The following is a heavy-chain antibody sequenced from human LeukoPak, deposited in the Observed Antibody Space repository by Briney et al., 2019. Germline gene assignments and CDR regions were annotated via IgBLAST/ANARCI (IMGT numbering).Heavy chain of an antibody. D-gene: IGHD3-10*01. V-gene: IGHV1-18*04. J-gene: IGHJ4*02. CDR1: GYTFTTYG. Sequence: GASVKVSCKASGYTFTTYGISWVRQAPGRGLEWMGWISAYNGNTNYAQKLQGRVTMTTDTSTSTAYMELRSLRSDDTAVYYCAKKATPNSGSYFNWGQGTLVTVSS. CDR2: ISAYNGNT. CDR3: AKKATPNSGSYFN.